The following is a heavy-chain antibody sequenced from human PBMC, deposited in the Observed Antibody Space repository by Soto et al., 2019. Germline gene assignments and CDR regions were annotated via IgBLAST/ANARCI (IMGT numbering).Heavy chain of an antibody. CDR1: GYTFTSYA. CDR3: DCGPSSNVAYGMDV. Sequence: ASVKVSCRASGYTFTSYAMHWVRQAPGQRLEWMGWINAGNGNTKYSQKFQGRVTITRDTSASTAYMELSSLRSEDTAVYYCDCGPSSNVAYGMDVWGQGTTVTVSS. J-gene: IGHJ6*02. D-gene: IGHD2-2*01. V-gene: IGHV1-3*01. CDR2: INAGNGNT.